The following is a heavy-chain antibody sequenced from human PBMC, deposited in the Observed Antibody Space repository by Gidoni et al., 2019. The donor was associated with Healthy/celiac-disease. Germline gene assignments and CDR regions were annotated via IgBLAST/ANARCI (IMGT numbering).Heavy chain of an antibody. D-gene: IGHD1-26*01. J-gene: IGHJ3*02. Sequence: EVQLVESGGGLVQPGGSLRLSCAASGFTFSSYSMNWVRQAPGKGLEWVSYISSSSSTIYYADSVKGRFTISRDNAKNSLYLQMNSLRDEDTAVYYCARDSPYSTRWGAFDIWGQGTMVTVSS. V-gene: IGHV3-48*02. CDR3: ARDSPYSTRWGAFDI. CDR1: GFTFSSYS. CDR2: ISSSSSTI.